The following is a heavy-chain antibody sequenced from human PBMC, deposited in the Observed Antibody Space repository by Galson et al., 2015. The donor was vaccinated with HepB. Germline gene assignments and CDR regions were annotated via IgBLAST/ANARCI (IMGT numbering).Heavy chain of an antibody. CDR2: TYYRSKWYN. CDR3: ARVALIAAAGTVWFDP. V-gene: IGHV6-1*01. J-gene: IGHJ5*02. CDR1: GDSVSSNSAA. D-gene: IGHD6-13*01. Sequence: CAISGDSVSSNSAAWNWIRQSPSRGLEWLGRTYYRSKWYNDYAVSVKGRITINPDTSKNQFSLQLNSVTPEDTAVYYCARVALIAAAGTVWFDPWDQGTLVTVSS.